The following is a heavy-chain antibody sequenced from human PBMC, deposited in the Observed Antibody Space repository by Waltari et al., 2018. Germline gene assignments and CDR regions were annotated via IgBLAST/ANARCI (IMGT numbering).Heavy chain of an antibody. Sequence: QVQLVQSGAEVKKPGASVKVSCKASGYTFTSYDINWVRQAPGQGLEWVGWMNPNSGNTGYEQKCQGRVTITKNTAMSTAYMELTSLRSEDTAVYFCATYASGSYRWFDYWGQGTLVIVSS. CDR2: MNPNSGNT. CDR1: GYTFTSYD. V-gene: IGHV1-8*03. J-gene: IGHJ4*02. D-gene: IGHD3-10*01. CDR3: ATYASGSYRWFDY.